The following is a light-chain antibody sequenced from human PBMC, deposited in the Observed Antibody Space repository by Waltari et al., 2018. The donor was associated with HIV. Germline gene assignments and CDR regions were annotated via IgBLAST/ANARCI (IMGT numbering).Light chain of an antibody. CDR1: LLAQQY. CDR2: HDT. V-gene: IGLV3-25*03. J-gene: IGLJ1*01. Sequence: SYELLQPPPVSVSPGQTARITCSGDLLAQQYGYWYQQMPGLAPVLLIYHDTERPSGVPERFSGSSSGTTFTLTISGVQAEDEADYYCQSADSSGTYVFGTGTKVTVL. CDR3: QSADSSGTYV.